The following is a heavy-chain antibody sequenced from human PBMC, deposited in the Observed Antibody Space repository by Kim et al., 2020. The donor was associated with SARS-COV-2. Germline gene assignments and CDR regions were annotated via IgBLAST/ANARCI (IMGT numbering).Heavy chain of an antibody. D-gene: IGHD3-22*01. CDR1: GYTYTSYY. Sequence: ASVKVSCKASGYTYTSYYMHWVRQAPGQGLKWMGIINPSGGSTSYAQKFQGRVTMTRDTSTSTVYMELSSLRSEDTAVYYCARGTRGEGPTYYYDTDWGYWGQGTLVTVSS. CDR3: ARGTRGEGPTYYYDTDWGY. CDR2: INPSGGST. V-gene: IGHV1-46*01. J-gene: IGHJ4*02.